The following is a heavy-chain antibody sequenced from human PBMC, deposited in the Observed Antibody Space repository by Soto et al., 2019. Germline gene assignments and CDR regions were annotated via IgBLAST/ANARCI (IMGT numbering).Heavy chain of an antibody. CDR2: IYYSSRP. CDR3: ARVIETSSTTSLVY. CDR1: GGSSSGYD. D-gene: IGHD2-2*01. V-gene: IGHV4-59*01. Sequence: PSETLSLTCSVSGGSSSGYDWRCIQPAPKKRQEWIGYIYYSSRPNYNPSLKNQVTISVVTFKSQFSLRLTSVTAVDTSVYYCARVIETSSTTSLVYSCQATLVTLSS. J-gene: IGHJ4*02.